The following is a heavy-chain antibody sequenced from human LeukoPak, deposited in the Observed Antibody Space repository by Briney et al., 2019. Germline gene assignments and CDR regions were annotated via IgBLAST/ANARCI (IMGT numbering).Heavy chain of an antibody. D-gene: IGHD3-22*01. J-gene: IGHJ6*03. V-gene: IGHV1-69*13. CDR2: IIPILGTA. CDR3: ARSDYYDSNGLGLEYYYYMDV. CDR1: GGTFSSYA. Sequence: PVKVSCKASGGTFSSYAISWVRQAPGQGLEWMGGIIPILGTANYAQKFQGRVTITADESTSTAYMELSSLRSEDTAVYYCARSDYYDSNGLGLEYYYYMDVWGKGTTVTISS.